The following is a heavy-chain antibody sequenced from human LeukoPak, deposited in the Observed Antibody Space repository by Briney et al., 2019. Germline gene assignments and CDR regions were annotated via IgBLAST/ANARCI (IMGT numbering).Heavy chain of an antibody. Sequence: ASVKVSCKASGYTFTGYYMHWVRQAPGQGLEWMGWINPNSGGTNHAQKFQGRVTMTRDTSINTAYMELSRLRSDDTAVYYCARGGLPIYYYYIDVWGKGTTVTVSS. CDR3: ARGGLPIYYYYIDV. CDR2: INPNSGGT. D-gene: IGHD3-16*01. J-gene: IGHJ6*03. CDR1: GYTFTGYY. V-gene: IGHV1-2*02.